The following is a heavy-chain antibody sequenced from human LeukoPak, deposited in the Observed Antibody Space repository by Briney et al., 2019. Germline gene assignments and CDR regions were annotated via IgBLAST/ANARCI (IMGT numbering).Heavy chain of an antibody. CDR2: ISSGAGST. V-gene: IGHV3-23*01. Sequence: GGSLRLSCAASGFTFSSFGMSWVRQVPGKGLEWVSSISSGAGSTYYADSVKGRFTISRDNSKNSLYLQMTSLRAEDTAVYYCAKDRLRYCTGGNCYSPVDYWGQGTLVTVSS. J-gene: IGHJ4*01. CDR1: GFTFSSFG. D-gene: IGHD2-15*01. CDR3: AKDRLRYCTGGNCYSPVDY.